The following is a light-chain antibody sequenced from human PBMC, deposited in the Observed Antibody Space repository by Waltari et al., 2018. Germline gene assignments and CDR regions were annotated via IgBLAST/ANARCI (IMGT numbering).Light chain of an antibody. V-gene: IGKV1-12*01. CDR2: GAS. CDR3: QQGHSFPPT. CDR1: QGISTW. Sequence: DIQMTQSPSSVSASVGDRVTITCRASQGISTWLAWYQQKPGKAPKVLIYGASTLLTVVPSRFSGSGSGPEFTLTISGLRPEDFATYFCQQGHSFPPTFGQGTRVEV. J-gene: IGKJ1*01.